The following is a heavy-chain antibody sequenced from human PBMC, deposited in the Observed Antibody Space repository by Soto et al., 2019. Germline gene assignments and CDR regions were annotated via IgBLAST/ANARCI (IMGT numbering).Heavy chain of an antibody. Sequence: LSLPCTVSGGSISSGGYYWSWIRQHPGKGLEWIGYIYYSGSTYYNPSLKSRVTISVDTSKNQFSLKLSSVTAADTAVYYCAGGYYYFYYFDYWGQGTPVTVSS. J-gene: IGHJ4*02. V-gene: IGHV4-31*03. CDR3: AGGYYYFYYFDY. CDR1: GGSISSGGYY. D-gene: IGHD3-22*01. CDR2: IYYSGST.